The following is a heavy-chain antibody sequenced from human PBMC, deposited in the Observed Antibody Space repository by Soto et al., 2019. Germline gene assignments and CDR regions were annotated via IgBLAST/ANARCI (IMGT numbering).Heavy chain of an antibody. D-gene: IGHD3-10*01. V-gene: IGHV1-69*13. Sequence: ASVKVSCKASGGTFSSYAISWVRQAPGQGLEWMGGIIPIFGTANYAQKFQGRVTITADESTSTAYMELSSLRSEDTAVYYCARERITMVRARYYYYGMDVWGQGTTVTVSS. CDR2: IIPIFGTA. CDR3: ARERITMVRARYYYYGMDV. CDR1: GGTFSSYA. J-gene: IGHJ6*02.